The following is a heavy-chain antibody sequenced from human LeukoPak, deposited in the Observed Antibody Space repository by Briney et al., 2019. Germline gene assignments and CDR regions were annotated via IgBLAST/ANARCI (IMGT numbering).Heavy chain of an antibody. D-gene: IGHD3-3*01. Sequence: SETLSLTCLVSGEPISSYYWSWIRQAPGRGPEYIGNVYYNGNTNYNPSLRSRVAISVDASKNQFSLKVDSVTTADTAVYYCARGDYDFWSGNWRFDTWGQGTLVTVSS. CDR3: ARGDYDFWSGNWRFDT. CDR1: GEPISSYY. V-gene: IGHV4-59*01. J-gene: IGHJ4*02. CDR2: VYYNGNT.